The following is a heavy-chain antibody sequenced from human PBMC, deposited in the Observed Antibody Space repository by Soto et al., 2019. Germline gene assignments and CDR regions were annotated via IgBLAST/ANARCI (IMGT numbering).Heavy chain of an antibody. CDR1: GGSISSSSYY. CDR3: VKRSLLVAPT. Sequence: PWETLSLTCTVSGGSISSSSYYWGWIRQPPGKGLEWIGSIYYSGSTYYNPSLKSRVTISVDTSKNQFSLKLSSVTAADTAVYYCVKRSLLVAPTWGQGILVTVSS. D-gene: IGHD2-21*01. CDR2: IYYSGST. V-gene: IGHV4-39*01. J-gene: IGHJ4*02.